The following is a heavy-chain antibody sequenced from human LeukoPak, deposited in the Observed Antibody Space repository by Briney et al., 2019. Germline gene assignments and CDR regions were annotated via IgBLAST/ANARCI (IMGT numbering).Heavy chain of an antibody. CDR3: ARHKAERYFDWLLLGGLDY. J-gene: IGHJ4*02. D-gene: IGHD3-9*01. CDR2: INHSGST. Sequence: SETLSLTCAVYGGSFSGYYWSWIRQPPGKGLEWIGEINHSGSTNYNPSLKSRVTISVDTSKNQFSLKLSSVTAADTAVYYCARHKAERYFDWLLLGGLDYWGRGTLVTVSS. V-gene: IGHV4-34*01. CDR1: GGSFSGYY.